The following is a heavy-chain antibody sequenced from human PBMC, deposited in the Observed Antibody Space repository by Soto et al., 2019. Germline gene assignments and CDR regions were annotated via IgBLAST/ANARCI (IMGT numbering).Heavy chain of an antibody. CDR2: ISASGGST. J-gene: IGHJ4*02. CDR1: GFTFDSFA. D-gene: IGHD3-16*01. CDR3: ARGAVMPDS. V-gene: IGHV3-23*01. Sequence: PGGSLRLSCAASGFTFDSFAMTWVRQAPGKGLEWVSAISASGGSTFYADSVKGRFTISRDSPKNTLYLQMNSLRAEDTAVYYCARGAVMPDSWGQGTLVTVSS.